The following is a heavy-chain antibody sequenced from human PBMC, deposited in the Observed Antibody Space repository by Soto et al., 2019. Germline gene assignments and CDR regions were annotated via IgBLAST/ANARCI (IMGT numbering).Heavy chain of an antibody. CDR1: GGSISTSNW. J-gene: IGHJ5*02. V-gene: IGHV4-4*02. D-gene: IGHD6-19*01. CDR3: ARRAVAGTSWFDP. CDR2: IYYSGRT. Sequence: SETLSLTCAVSGGSISTSNWWNWVRQPPGKGLEWIGEIYYSGRTNFNPSLKSRVTISIDKSKNQVSLRLSSVTAADTAVYYCARRAVAGTSWFDPWGQGTLVTVSS.